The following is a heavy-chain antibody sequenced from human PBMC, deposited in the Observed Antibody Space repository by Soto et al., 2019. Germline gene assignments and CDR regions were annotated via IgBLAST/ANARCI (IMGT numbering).Heavy chain of an antibody. J-gene: IGHJ4*02. D-gene: IGHD4-4*01. CDR3: ARDVTVTAKYYFDY. Sequence: SETLSLTCTVSGGSISSYYWSWIRQPAGKGLEWIGCIYTSGSTNYNPSLKSRVTMSVDTSKNQFSLKLSSVTAADTAVYYCARDVTVTAKYYFDYWGQGTLVTVSS. CDR1: GGSISSYY. CDR2: IYTSGST. V-gene: IGHV4-4*07.